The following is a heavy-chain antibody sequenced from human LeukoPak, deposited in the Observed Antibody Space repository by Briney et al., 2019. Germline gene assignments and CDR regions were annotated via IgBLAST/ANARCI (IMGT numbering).Heavy chain of an antibody. D-gene: IGHD1-26*01. Sequence: SETLSLTCTVSGGSISSSSYYWGWIRQPPGKGLEWIGSIYYSGSTYYNPSLKSRVTISVDTSKNQFSLKLSSVTAADTAVYYCAKDSEYSGSYQDAFDYWGQGTLVTVSS. V-gene: IGHV4-39*02. CDR3: AKDSEYSGSYQDAFDY. J-gene: IGHJ4*02. CDR1: GGSISSSSYY. CDR2: IYYSGST.